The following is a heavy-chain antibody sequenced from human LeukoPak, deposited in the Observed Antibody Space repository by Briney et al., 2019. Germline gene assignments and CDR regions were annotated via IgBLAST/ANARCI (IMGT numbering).Heavy chain of an antibody. CDR1: GYRFTSYW. CDR2: FDPSDSYT. D-gene: IGHD6-6*01. J-gene: IGHJ5*02. V-gene: IGHV5-10-1*01. Sequence: GESLRISCKGPGYRFTSYWISWVRQVPGKGLEWMGRFDPSDSYTNYSPSFQGHVTISADKSISTAYLQWSSLKASDTAMYYCARGTIAARGRLFDPWGQGTLVTVSS. CDR3: ARGTIAARGRLFDP.